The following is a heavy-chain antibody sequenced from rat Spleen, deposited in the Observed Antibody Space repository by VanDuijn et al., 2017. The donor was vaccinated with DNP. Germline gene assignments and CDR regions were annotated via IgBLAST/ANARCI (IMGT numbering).Heavy chain of an antibody. Sequence: EVQLVESGGGLVQPGRSLKLSCAASGFTFSDYYMAWVRQAPTRGLEWVAYIGSDGYAPYYGVSVKGRFTISRDNAKNTLFLQMDSLRSEDTATYYCATSGYGYDGYPFAYWGQGTLVTVSS. J-gene: IGHJ3*01. CDR3: ATSGYGYDGYPFAY. CDR1: GFTFSDYY. CDR2: IGSDGYAP. V-gene: IGHV5-20*01. D-gene: IGHD1-12*03.